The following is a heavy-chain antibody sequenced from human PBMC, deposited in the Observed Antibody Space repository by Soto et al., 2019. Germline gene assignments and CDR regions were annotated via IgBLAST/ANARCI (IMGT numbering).Heavy chain of an antibody. CDR3: AKRGSGSQFDY. CDR2: ISGSGGST. CDR1: GFTFSSYA. Sequence: EVQLLESGGGLVQPGGSLRLSCAASGFTFSSYAMSWVRQAPGKGLERVSVISGSGGSTYYADSVKGRFTISRDNSENTLYLQMNSLRAEDTAVYYCAKRGSGSQFDYWGQGTLVTVSS. J-gene: IGHJ4*02. D-gene: IGHD1-26*01. V-gene: IGHV3-23*01.